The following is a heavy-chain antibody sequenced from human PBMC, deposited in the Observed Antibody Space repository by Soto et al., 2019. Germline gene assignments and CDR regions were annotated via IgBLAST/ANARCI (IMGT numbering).Heavy chain of an antibody. Sequence: SQTLSLTCAITGDSVSSNSAGWSWVRQSPSRGLEWLGRTYYRSKWYYEYAVSVRGRITINPDTSKNQYSLQLNSVTPEDTAVYFCARGEQYSGRIFDYWGQGILVTVSS. CDR1: GDSVSSNSAG. V-gene: IGHV6-1*01. CDR3: ARGEQYSGRIFDY. D-gene: IGHD1-26*01. J-gene: IGHJ4*01. CDR2: TYYRSKWYY.